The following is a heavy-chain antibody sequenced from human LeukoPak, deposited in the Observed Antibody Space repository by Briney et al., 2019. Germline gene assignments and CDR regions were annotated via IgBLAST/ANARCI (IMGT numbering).Heavy chain of an antibody. V-gene: IGHV1-18*01. CDR2: ISAYNGNT. J-gene: IGHJ5*02. D-gene: IGHD3-10*01. Sequence: ASVKVSCKASGYTFTSYGISWVRQAPGQGLEWMGWISAYNGNTNYAQKLQGRVTMTTDTSTSTAYMELRSLRSDDTAVYYCALYYYGSGTAFDPWAREPWSPSP. CDR1: GYTFTSYG. CDR3: ALYYYGSGTAFDP.